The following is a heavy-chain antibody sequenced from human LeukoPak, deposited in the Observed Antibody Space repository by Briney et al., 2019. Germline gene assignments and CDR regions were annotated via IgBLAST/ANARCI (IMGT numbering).Heavy chain of an antibody. V-gene: IGHV4-39*01. Sequence: SETLSLTCTVSGGSISSSSYYWGWVRQPPGKGLEWIGSIYYSGSTYYHPSLKRQVTISVDTSKNPFSLKLSSVTAADPAVYYCARHPRVAAGYYFDYWGQGTLVTVSS. D-gene: IGHD2-15*01. J-gene: IGHJ4*02. CDR2: IYYSGST. CDR1: GGSISSSSYY. CDR3: ARHPRVAAGYYFDY.